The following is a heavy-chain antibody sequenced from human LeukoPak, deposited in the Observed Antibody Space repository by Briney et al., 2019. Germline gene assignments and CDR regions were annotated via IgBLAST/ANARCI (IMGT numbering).Heavy chain of an antibody. D-gene: IGHD2-2*01. CDR1: GFTFSSYA. V-gene: IGHV3-30*04. J-gene: IGHJ4*02. CDR3: ARIGCSSTSCYVGNYFDY. Sequence: GRSLRLSCAASGFTFSSYAMHWVRQAPGKGLEWVAVISSDGSNKYYADSVKGRFTISRDNSKNTLYLQMNSLRAEDTAVYYCARIGCSSTSCYVGNYFDYWGQGTLVTVSS. CDR2: ISSDGSNK.